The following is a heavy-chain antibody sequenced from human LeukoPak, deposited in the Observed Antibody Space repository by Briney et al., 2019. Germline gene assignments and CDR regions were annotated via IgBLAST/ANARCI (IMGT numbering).Heavy chain of an antibody. D-gene: IGHD5-18*01. CDR3: AGEDSYGSGFDY. Sequence: SETLSLTCTVSGCSISSYDWSWIRQPPGKGLEWIGYIYYSGSTNYNPSLKSRVTISVDTSKNQFSLKLSSVTAADTAVYYCAGEDSYGSGFDYWGQETLVTVSS. CDR2: IYYSGST. CDR1: GCSISSYD. V-gene: IGHV4-59*01. J-gene: IGHJ4*02.